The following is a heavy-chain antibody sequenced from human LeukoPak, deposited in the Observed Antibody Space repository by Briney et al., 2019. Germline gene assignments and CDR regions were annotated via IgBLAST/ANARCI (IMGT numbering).Heavy chain of an antibody. J-gene: IGHJ4*02. Sequence: GGSLRRSCAASGLTFSSHWMHWVRQAPGKGLVWVSRITNDGSSTTYADPVKGRLTISKHHANNLLYTQVPSLRADDTAVYYCAPPQRGNPAHWAQGTLLPLPS. V-gene: IGHV3-74*01. CDR1: GLTFSSHW. CDR3: APPQRGNPAH. CDR2: ITNDGSST. D-gene: IGHD1-14*01.